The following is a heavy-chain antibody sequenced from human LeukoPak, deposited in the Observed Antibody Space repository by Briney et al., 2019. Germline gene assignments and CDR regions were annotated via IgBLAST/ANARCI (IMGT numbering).Heavy chain of an antibody. CDR1: GFTFSSYA. V-gene: IGHV3-23*01. Sequence: GGSLRLSCAASGFTFSSYAMSWVRQAPGKGLEWVSAISGSGGSTYYADSVKGRFTISRDNSKNTLYLQMNSLRAEDTAVYYCAKGEQLAYYYYYGMDVWGQGTTVTVSS. D-gene: IGHD6-6*01. CDR3: AKGEQLAYYYYYGMDV. CDR2: ISGSGGST. J-gene: IGHJ6*02.